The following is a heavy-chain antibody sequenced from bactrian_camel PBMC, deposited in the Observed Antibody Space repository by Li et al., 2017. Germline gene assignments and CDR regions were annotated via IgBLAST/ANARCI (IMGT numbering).Heavy chain of an antibody. CDR3: ATGYGGSSGLWN. Sequence: HVQLVESGGGSVQAGGSLRLSCATYGYTYSSNCMGWFRQVPGKEREGVATIYTGGVTTYYADSVKGRFTISRDNAKSAVYLHMDSLRSEDTATYYCATGYGGSSGLWNWGQGT. V-gene: IGHV3S1*01. CDR1: GYTYSSNC. D-gene: IGHD2*01. J-gene: IGHJ4*01. CDR2: IYTGGVTT.